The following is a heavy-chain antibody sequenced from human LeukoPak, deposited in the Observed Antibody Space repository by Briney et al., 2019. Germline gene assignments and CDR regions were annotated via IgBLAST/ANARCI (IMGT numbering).Heavy chain of an antibody. CDR1: GFTFSGFA. CDR3: ARMDYDFWSVSSVGYYYYMDV. V-gene: IGHV3-23*01. D-gene: IGHD3-3*01. CDR2: ISGSGGST. Sequence: GGSLRLSCAASGFTFSGFAMTWVRQAPGKGLEWVSTISGSGGSTYYADSVKGRFTISRDNAKNSVYLQLTSLRAEDTAVYYCARMDYDFWSVSSVGYYYYMDVWGKGTTVTVSS. J-gene: IGHJ6*03.